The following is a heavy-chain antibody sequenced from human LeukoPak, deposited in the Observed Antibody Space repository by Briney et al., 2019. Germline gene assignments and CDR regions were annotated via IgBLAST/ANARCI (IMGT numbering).Heavy chain of an antibody. Sequence: GGSLRLSCAASGFTFISYAMAWVRQAPGKGLVWVSRINTDGSITNYADSVKGRFSISRDNAKNTLYLQMNSLRAEDTAVYYCARDRGPRTGFMVREAYDYWGQGTLVTVSS. J-gene: IGHJ4*02. V-gene: IGHV3-74*01. CDR1: GFTFISYA. CDR3: ARDRGPRTGFMVREAYDY. D-gene: IGHD3-10*01. CDR2: INTDGSIT.